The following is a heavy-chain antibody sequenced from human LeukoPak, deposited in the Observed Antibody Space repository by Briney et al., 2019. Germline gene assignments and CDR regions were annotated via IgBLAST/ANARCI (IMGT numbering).Heavy chain of an antibody. CDR1: GFTFSSYE. J-gene: IGHJ3*02. CDR2: ISSSGSTI. D-gene: IGHD6-13*01. V-gene: IGHV3-48*03. CDR3: AREVSAGAFDI. Sequence: GGSLRLSCAASGFTFSSYEMNWVRQAPGKGLEWVSYISSSGSTIYYADSVKGRFTISRDNAKNSLYLQMNSLRAEDTAVYYCAREVSAGAFDIWGQGTMVTVSS.